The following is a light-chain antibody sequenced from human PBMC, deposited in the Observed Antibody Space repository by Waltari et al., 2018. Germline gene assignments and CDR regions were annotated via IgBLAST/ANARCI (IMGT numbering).Light chain of an antibody. CDR3: GSYRSGSTLV. CDR1: SSDIVGHIH. J-gene: IGLJ2*01. CDR2: NVH. V-gene: IGLV2-14*03. Sequence: QSALTQPASVSGSPGQSIAISCTGTSSDIVGHIHVSWYQQHPGKAPKIIIYNVHNRPSGVSDRFSASKSGNTASLTISGLQAEDEADYYCGSYRSGSTLVFGGGTRLTVL.